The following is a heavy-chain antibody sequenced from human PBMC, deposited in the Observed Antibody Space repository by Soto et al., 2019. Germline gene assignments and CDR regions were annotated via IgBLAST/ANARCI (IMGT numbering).Heavy chain of an antibody. D-gene: IGHD3-10*01. CDR2: IYPGDSDT. V-gene: IGHV5-51*01. CDR1: GYTFTTYW. CDR3: ARQGGRRGSGSYYDY. J-gene: IGHJ4*02. Sequence: GESLKVSCNGSGYTFTTYWIGWLRQMPGKGLEWMGIIYPGDSDTRYSPSFQGQVTISADKSISTAYLQWSSLKASDTAMYYCARQGGRRGSGSYYDYWGQGTLVTV.